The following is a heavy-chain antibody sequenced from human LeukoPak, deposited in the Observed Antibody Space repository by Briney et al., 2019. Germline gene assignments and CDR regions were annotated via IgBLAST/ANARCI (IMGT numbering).Heavy chain of an antibody. V-gene: IGHV4-30-4*01. Sequence: SETLSLTCTVSGGSIRSGDYYWNWIRQPPGKGLEWIGYTASPYHNPSLKSRVTISVDTSKNQFSLNLSSVTAADTAVYYCARDETHFYGSGSSNWFDPWGQGILVTVSS. CDR3: ARDETHFYGSGSSNWFDP. D-gene: IGHD3-10*01. CDR2: TASP. CDR1: GGSIRSGDYY. J-gene: IGHJ5*02.